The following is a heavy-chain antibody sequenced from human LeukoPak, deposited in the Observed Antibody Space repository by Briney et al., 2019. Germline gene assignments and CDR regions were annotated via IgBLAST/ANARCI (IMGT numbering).Heavy chain of an antibody. J-gene: IGHJ4*02. CDR3: ARVIPGTWYSGSYRSYYFDY. CDR2: IYYSGST. V-gene: IGHV4-59*08. Sequence: SETLSLTCTVSGGSISSYYWSWIRQPPGKGLEWIGYIYYSGSTNYNPSLKSRVTISVDTSKNQFSLKLSSVTAADTAGYYCARVIPGTWYSGSYRSYYFDYWGQGTLVTVSS. CDR1: GGSISSYY. D-gene: IGHD1-26*01.